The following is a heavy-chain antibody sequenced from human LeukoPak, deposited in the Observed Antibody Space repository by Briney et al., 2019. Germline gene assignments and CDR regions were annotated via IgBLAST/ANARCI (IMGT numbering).Heavy chain of an antibody. CDR3: ARERGY. Sequence: GGSLRLSCAASRFTFSSYWMSWVRQAPGKGLEWVANIKQDGSEKYYVDSVKGRFTISRDNAKNSLYLQMNSLRAEDTAVYYCARERGYWGQGTLVTVSS. CDR1: RFTFSSYW. CDR2: IKQDGSEK. J-gene: IGHJ4*02. V-gene: IGHV3-7*03.